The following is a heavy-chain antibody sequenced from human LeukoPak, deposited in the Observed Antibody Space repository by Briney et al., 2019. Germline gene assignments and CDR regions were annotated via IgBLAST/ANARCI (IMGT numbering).Heavy chain of an antibody. D-gene: IGHD1-26*01. CDR1: GYTFTSYD. CDR3: ARGGSGSYPYYYYYMDV. CDR2: MNPNSGNT. Sequence: ASVKVSCKASGYTFTSYDINRVRQATGQGLEWMGWMNPNSGNTGYAQKFQGRVTITRNTSISTAYMELSSLRSEDTAVYYCARGGSGSYPYYYYYMDVWGKGTTVTVSS. J-gene: IGHJ6*03. V-gene: IGHV1-8*03.